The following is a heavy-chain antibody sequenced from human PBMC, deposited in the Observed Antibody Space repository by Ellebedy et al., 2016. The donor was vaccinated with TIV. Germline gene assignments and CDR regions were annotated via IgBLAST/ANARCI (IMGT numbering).Heavy chain of an antibody. D-gene: IGHD6-19*01. CDR1: GFTFSDFS. J-gene: IGHJ5*02. CDR2: ISSSSNYI. Sequence: GESLKISCAVSGFTFSDFSMNWVRQAPGKGLEWVSYISSSSNYIYYADSVKGRFTISRDNAKNSFYLQMNSLRAEDTAVYYCARGGSVSALYNWFDPWGRGTLVTVSS. CDR3: ARGGSVSALYNWFDP. V-gene: IGHV3-21*01.